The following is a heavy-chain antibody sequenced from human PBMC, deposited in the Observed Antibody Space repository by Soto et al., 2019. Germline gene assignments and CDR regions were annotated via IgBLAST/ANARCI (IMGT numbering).Heavy chain of an antibody. CDR1: GGSISSYY. Sequence: SETLSLTCTVLGGSISSYYWSWIRQPPGKGLEWIGYIYYSGSTNYNPSLKSRVTISVDTSKNQFSLNLSSVTAADTAVYYCASSSAWYIYDSWGPGTLVTVSS. J-gene: IGHJ4*02. CDR2: IYYSGST. V-gene: IGHV4-59*01. D-gene: IGHD6-13*01. CDR3: ASSSAWYIYDS.